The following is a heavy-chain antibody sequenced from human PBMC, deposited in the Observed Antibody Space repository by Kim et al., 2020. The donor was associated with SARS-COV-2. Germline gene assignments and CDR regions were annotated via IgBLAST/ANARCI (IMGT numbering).Heavy chain of an antibody. CDR3: AKGHWYYDFWGGSPMHSYYYGMDV. D-gene: IGHD3-3*01. Sequence: GGSLRLSCAASGFTFSSYAMSWVRQAPGKGLEWVSAISGSGGSTYYADSVKGRFTISRDNSKNTLWLQMNSLRAEDTAVYYCAKGHWYYDFWGGSPMHSYYYGMDVWGQGTTVTVSS. V-gene: IGHV3-23*01. J-gene: IGHJ6*02. CDR2: ISGSGGST. CDR1: GFTFSSYA.